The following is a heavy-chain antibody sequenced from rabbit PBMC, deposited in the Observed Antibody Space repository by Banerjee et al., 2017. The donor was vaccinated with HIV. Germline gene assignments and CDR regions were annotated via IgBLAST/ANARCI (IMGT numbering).Heavy chain of an antibody. V-gene: IGHV1S47*01. J-gene: IGHJ4*01. D-gene: IGHD6-1*01. CDR3: ARQGAAYGFDL. Sequence: QEQLVESGGGLVQPEGSLTLTCTASGFDFSSNAMAWVRQAPGKGPEWIGYINYGGSAYYASWVNGRFTISKTSATTVTLKMTSLTAADTATYFCARQGAAYGFDLWGPGTLVTVS. CDR2: INYGGSA. CDR1: GFDFSSNA.